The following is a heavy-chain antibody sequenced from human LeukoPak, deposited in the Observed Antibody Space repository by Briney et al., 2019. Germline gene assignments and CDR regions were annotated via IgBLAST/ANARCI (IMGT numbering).Heavy chain of an antibody. Sequence: PGGSLRLSCAASGFTFSSYAMSWVHQAPGKGLEWVSAISGSGGSTYYADSVKGRFTISRDNSKNTLYLQMNSLRAEDTAVYYCAKAPAAGYYYYYYMDVWGKGTTVTVSS. CDR2: ISGSGGST. V-gene: IGHV3-23*01. CDR3: AKAPAAGYYYYYYMDV. D-gene: IGHD6-25*01. CDR1: GFTFSSYA. J-gene: IGHJ6*03.